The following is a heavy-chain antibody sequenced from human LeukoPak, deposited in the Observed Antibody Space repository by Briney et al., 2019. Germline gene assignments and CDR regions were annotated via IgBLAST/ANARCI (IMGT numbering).Heavy chain of an antibody. V-gene: IGHV4-59*01. J-gene: IGHJ5*02. D-gene: IGHD3-22*01. Sequence: SETLSLTCTVSGGSISSYYWSWIRQPPGKGLEWIGYIYYSGSTNYNPSLKSRVTISVDTSKNQFSLKLSSVTAADTAVYYRARTYYYDSSGYYFNQINWFDPWGQGTLVTVSS. CDR3: ARTYYYDSSGYYFNQINWFDP. CDR2: IYYSGST. CDR1: GGSISSYY.